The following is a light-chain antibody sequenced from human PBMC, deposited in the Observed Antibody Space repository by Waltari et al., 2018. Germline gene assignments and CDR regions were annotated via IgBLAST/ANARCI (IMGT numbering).Light chain of an antibody. V-gene: IGKV3-11*01. Sequence: IVLTQSPATLSLSPGERATLSCRASQSVDIYLAWYQQKPGQAPRLLLYDASPRATGIPARFSGSGSGTDFTLTISSLEPEDFAVYYCQHRGHWPPDATFGPGTKVDIK. CDR3: QHRGHWPPDAT. J-gene: IGKJ3*01. CDR1: QSVDIY. CDR2: DAS.